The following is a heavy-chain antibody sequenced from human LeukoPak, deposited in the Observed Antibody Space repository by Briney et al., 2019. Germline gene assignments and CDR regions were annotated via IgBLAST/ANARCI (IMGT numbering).Heavy chain of an antibody. CDR3: VRDSDYGLEACDI. J-gene: IGHJ3*02. V-gene: IGHV6-1*01. CDR2: TYYRSRWYY. D-gene: IGHD4-17*01. Sequence: SQTLSLTCAIFGDSVSSEGAAWNWIRQSPSRGLEWLGRTYYRSRWYYDYAESVKSRISVNPDTSKNQFSLQLNSVTPEDTATYYCVRDSDYGLEACDIWGLGTMVTVSS. CDR1: GDSVSSEGAA.